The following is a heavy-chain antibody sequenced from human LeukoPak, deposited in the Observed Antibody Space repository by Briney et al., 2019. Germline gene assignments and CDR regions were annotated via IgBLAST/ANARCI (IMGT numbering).Heavy chain of an antibody. Sequence: SETLSLTCTVSGGSISSYYWSWIRQPPGKGLEWIGYIYYSGSTNYNPPLKSRVTISVDTSKNQFSLKLSSVTAADTAVYYCARDYGRSSLWRGFFDPWGQGTLVTVSS. CDR3: ARDYGRSSLWRGFFDP. CDR2: IYYSGST. V-gene: IGHV4-59*01. D-gene: IGHD3-10*01. CDR1: GGSISSYY. J-gene: IGHJ5*02.